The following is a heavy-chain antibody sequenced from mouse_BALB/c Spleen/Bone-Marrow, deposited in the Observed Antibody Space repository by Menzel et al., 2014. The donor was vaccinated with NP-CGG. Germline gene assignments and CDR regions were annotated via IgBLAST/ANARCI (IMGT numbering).Heavy chain of an antibody. Sequence: EVKLVESGGGLVKPGGSLKLSCAASGFTFSSYAMSWVRQTPEKGLEWVATISSGGSYTYYPDSVKGRFTISRDNAKNALYLQMSSLRSEDTAMYYCARKSYYDYDGRPWFAYWGQGTLVTVSA. CDR3: ARKSYYDYDGRPWFAY. CDR2: ISSGGSYT. J-gene: IGHJ3*01. CDR1: GFTFSSYA. V-gene: IGHV5-9-3*01. D-gene: IGHD2-4*01.